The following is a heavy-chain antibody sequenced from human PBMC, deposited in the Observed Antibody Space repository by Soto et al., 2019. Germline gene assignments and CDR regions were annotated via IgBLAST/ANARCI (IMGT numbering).Heavy chain of an antibody. CDR3: ARAVDIGDYYYYYGMDC. Sequence: ASVKVSCKASGYTFTNYYMHWVRQAPGQGLEWLGVINPSGGSTTYAQKFQGRVTITADESTSTAYMELSSLRSEDTAVYYCARAVDIGDYYYYYGMDCWGQGTTVTVSS. CDR2: INPSGGST. J-gene: IGHJ6*02. V-gene: IGHV1-46*01. CDR1: GYTFTNYY. D-gene: IGHD5-12*01.